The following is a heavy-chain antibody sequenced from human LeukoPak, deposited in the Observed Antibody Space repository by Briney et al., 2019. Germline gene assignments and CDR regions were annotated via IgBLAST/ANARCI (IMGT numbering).Heavy chain of an antibody. V-gene: IGHV3-11*01. Sequence: PGGSLRLSCAASGFTFSDYYMSWIRQAPGKGLEWVSYISSSGSTIYYADSVKGRFTISRDNAKNSLYLQMNSLRAEDTAVYYRASTGGGYCSSTSCHAPYDYWGQGTLVTVSS. CDR3: ASTGGGYCSSTSCHAPYDY. D-gene: IGHD2-2*01. J-gene: IGHJ4*02. CDR1: GFTFSDYY. CDR2: ISSSGSTI.